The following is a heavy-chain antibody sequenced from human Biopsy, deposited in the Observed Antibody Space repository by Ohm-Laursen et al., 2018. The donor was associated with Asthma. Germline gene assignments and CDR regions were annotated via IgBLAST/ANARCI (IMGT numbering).Heavy chain of an antibody. V-gene: IGHV1-69*13. Sequence: SVKVSCNASGDSFSNYAISWVRQAPGQGLEWMGGLIPVLGTPDHAQMFEGRVTITADECTSTAYMELSSLSSEDTAVYYCARGYSGSDRIVYYYSGLEVWGQGTTVTVSS. CDR3: ARGYSGSDRIVYYYSGLEV. D-gene: IGHD5-12*01. J-gene: IGHJ6*02. CDR2: LIPVLGTP. CDR1: GDSFSNYA.